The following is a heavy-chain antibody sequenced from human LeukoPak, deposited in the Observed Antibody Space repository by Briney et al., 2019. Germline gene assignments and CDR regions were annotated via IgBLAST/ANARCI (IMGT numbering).Heavy chain of an antibody. V-gene: IGHV3-30-3*01. CDR1: RFTFSSYA. D-gene: IGHD2-2*01. Sequence: GGSLRLSCAASRFTFSSYAMHWVRQAPGKGLEWLAVISSDGSLEYYADSVKGRFTISRDNSKNTLYLQMNSLRPEDTAVYYCARDPVPAAARHFDYWGQGTLVTVSS. CDR2: ISSDGSLE. CDR3: ARDPVPAAARHFDY. J-gene: IGHJ4*02.